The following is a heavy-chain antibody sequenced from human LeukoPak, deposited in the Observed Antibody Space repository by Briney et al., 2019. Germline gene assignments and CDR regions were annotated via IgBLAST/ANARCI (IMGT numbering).Heavy chain of an antibody. CDR1: GYTFTGYY. J-gene: IGHJ4*02. CDR3: ARLPTTGAVAGTYDY. V-gene: IGHV1-2*02. CDR2: INPNSGGT. Sequence: GASVKVSCTASGYTFTGYYMHWVRQAPGQGLEWMGWINPNSGGTNYALKFQGRVTMTRDTFISTAYMELSRLRSDDTAVYYCARLPTTGAVAGTYDYWGQGTLVTVSS. D-gene: IGHD6-19*01.